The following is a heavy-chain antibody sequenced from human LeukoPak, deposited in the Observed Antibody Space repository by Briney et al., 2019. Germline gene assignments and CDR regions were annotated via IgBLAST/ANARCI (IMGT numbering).Heavy chain of an antibody. D-gene: IGHD5-12*01. Sequence: PSETLSLTCAVYGGSFSGYYWSWIRQPPGKGLEWIGEINHSGSTNYNPSLKSRVTISVDTSKNQFSLKLSSVTAADTAVYYCARSRRRVATISPYYFDYWGQGTLVTVSS. CDR3: ARSRRRVATISPYYFDY. CDR2: INHSGST. CDR1: GGSFSGYY. V-gene: IGHV4-34*01. J-gene: IGHJ4*02.